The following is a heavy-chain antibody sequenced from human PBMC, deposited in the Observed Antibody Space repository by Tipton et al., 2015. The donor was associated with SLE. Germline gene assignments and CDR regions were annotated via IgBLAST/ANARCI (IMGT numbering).Heavy chain of an antibody. V-gene: IGHV3-74*01. CDR1: GFTFNAFA. Sequence: SLRLSCAASGFTFNAFAMHWVRQAPGKGPVWVEHINEDGRYTNYADSVKGRFTMSRDNAKNSLYLQMNSLRAEDTAMYYCARIDQWPNELFDYWGQGTLVTVSS. D-gene: IGHD6-19*01. CDR3: ARIDQWPNELFDY. CDR2: INEDGRYT. J-gene: IGHJ4*02.